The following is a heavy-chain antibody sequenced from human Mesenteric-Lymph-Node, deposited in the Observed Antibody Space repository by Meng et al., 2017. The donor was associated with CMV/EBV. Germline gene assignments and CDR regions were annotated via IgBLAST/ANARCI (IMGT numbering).Heavy chain of an antibody. Sequence: GGSLRLSCAASGFTFSSYSMNWVRQAPGKGLEWVSSISSSSSYIYYADSVKGRFTISRDNSKNTLYLQMNSLRAEDTAVYYCAKNQVGYYYGMDVWGQGTTVTVSS. CDR2: ISSSSSYI. CDR1: GFTFSSYS. J-gene: IGHJ6*02. CDR3: AKNQVGYYYGMDV. D-gene: IGHD1-26*01. V-gene: IGHV3-21*04.